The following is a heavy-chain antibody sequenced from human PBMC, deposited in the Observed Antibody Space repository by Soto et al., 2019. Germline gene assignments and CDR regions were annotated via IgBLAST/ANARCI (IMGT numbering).Heavy chain of an antibody. Sequence: PSDPLTLTLTVSGASISSTRSPWGWICPPPGKGLEWNWRIYYSRSTYYTPSRKSRDTISVNTSKNPFSLKLSPVTAADAAVYYCAREVTTVCYHYYHYGMDVWGQGTTVTVSS. V-gene: IGHV4-39*01. CDR2: IYYSRST. D-gene: IGHD4-17*01. CDR3: AREVTTVCYHYYHYGMDV. CDR1: GASISSTRSP. J-gene: IGHJ6*02.